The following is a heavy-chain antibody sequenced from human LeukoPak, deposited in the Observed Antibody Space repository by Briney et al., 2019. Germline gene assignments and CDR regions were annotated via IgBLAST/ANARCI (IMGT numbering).Heavy chain of an antibody. CDR3: AKDPYMDV. CDR2: INWNSGTM. J-gene: IGHJ6*03. V-gene: IGHV3-9*01. CDR1: GISFADAT. Sequence: GGSLRLSCAASGISFADATMHWVRQVPGKGLEWVSGINWNSGTMGYADSVKGRFTVSRDNAKNSLYLQMNSLKTEDTALYYCAKDPYMDVWGKGTTVTVSS.